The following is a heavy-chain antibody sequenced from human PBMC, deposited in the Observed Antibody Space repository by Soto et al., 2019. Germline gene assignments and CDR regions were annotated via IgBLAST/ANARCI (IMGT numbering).Heavy chain of an antibody. Sequence: EVQLVETGGGLVQPGGSLRLSCAASGFIFTSHWMSWVRQAPGKGLEWVAHIRQDGNEEQYSDSVKGRFTLSRDNAKNSLYLQMHGLRVEDTAVYYCAKAEGYSFDIRGQGTMVTVSS. CDR1: GFIFTSHW. D-gene: IGHD1-1*01. CDR3: AKAEGYSFDI. CDR2: IRQDGNEE. V-gene: IGHV3-7*01. J-gene: IGHJ3*02.